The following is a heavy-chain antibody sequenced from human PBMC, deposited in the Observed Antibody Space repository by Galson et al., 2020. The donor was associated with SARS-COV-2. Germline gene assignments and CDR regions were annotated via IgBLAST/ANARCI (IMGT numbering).Heavy chain of an antibody. CDR3: ARDLGYQLRGGNYYYYYMDV. J-gene: IGHJ6*03. CDR2: IIPIFGTA. V-gene: IGHV1-69*13. Sequence: SVKVSCKASGGTFSSYAISWVRQAPGQGLEWMGGIIPIFGTANYAQKFQGRVTITADESTSTAYMELSSLRSEDTAVYYCARDLGYQLRGGNYYYYYMDVWGKGTTVTVSS. D-gene: IGHD2-2*01. CDR1: GGTFSSYA.